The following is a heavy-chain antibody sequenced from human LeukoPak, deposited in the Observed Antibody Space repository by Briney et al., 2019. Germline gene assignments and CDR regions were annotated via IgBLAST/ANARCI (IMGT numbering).Heavy chain of an antibody. CDR2: IYPGDSDT. CDR1: GYSFTSYW. J-gene: IGHJ4*02. Sequence: GESLKISCKGSGYSFTSYWIGWVRQMPGKGLEWMGIIYPGDSDTRNGPSFQGQVTISADKSISTAYLQWSSLKASDNAIYYCARRVSKYNTSVEYFDYWGQGTLVTVSS. D-gene: IGHD3-22*01. CDR3: ARRVSKYNTSVEYFDY. V-gene: IGHV5-51*01.